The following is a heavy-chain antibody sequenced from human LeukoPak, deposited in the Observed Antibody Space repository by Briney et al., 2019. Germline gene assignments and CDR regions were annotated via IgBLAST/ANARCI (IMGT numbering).Heavy chain of an antibody. CDR3: ASGILTGYSAYYSDY. CDR1: GGSFSGYY. J-gene: IGHJ4*02. Sequence: SSETLSLTCAVYGGSFSGYYWSWIRQPPGKGLEWIGEINHSGSTNYNPSLKSRVTISVDTSKNQFSLKLSSVTAADTAVYYCASGILTGYSAYYSDYWGQGTLVTVSS. D-gene: IGHD3-9*01. V-gene: IGHV4-34*01. CDR2: INHSGST.